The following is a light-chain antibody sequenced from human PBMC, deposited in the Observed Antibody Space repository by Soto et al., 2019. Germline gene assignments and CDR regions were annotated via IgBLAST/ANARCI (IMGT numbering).Light chain of an antibody. CDR3: QHLNSYPRAHA. CDR2: AAS. CDR1: QGIRSF. V-gene: IGKV1-9*01. Sequence: DIQLTQSPSFLSASVGDRVTITCRASQGIRSFLAWYQQKLGEAPKLLIYAASTLESGVSLRFSGSGSGTEFNLTISSMKPEDVATYYYQHLNSYPRAHAFGGGTKVEI. J-gene: IGKJ4*01.